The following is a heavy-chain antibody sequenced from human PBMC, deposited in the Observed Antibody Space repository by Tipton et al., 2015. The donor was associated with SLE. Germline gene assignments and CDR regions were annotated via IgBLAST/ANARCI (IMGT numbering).Heavy chain of an antibody. CDR2: IHTNTGDP. D-gene: IGHD1-26*01. CDR3: ARETSFMRPSRGKWVDS. Sequence: QLVQSGSELKKPGASVKISCKASGYTFTNYAMNWVRQAPGQGLEWMGWIHTNTGDPTYAQGFSGRFVFSLDTSVSTAYLQITGVRADDTAMYYCARETSFMRPSRGKWVDSWGQGTLVTVSS. V-gene: IGHV7-4-1*02. CDR1: GYTFTNYA. J-gene: IGHJ4*02.